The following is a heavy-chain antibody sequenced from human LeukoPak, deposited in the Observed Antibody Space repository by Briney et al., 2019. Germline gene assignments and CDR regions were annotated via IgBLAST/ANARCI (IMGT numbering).Heavy chain of an antibody. J-gene: IGHJ4*02. CDR2: IYYSGST. V-gene: IGHV4-39*01. CDR1: GGSISSNSYY. CDR3: ARHSRPLFDY. D-gene: IGHD6-13*01. Sequence: SETLSLTCIVSGGSISSNSYYWGWIRQPPGKGLEWIGSIYYSGSTYYNPSLKSRVTISVDTSKNQFSLKLSSVTAADTAVYYCARHSRPLFDYWGQGTLVTVSS.